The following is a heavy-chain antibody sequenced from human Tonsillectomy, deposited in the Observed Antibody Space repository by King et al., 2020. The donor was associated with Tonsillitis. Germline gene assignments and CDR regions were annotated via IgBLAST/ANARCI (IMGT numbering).Heavy chain of an antibody. CDR2: IIASGDNT. D-gene: IGHD3-9*01. CDR1: GFTFSRYA. CDR3: AKXXLYFGXGNFXY. V-gene: IGHV3-23*04. J-gene: IGHJ4*02. Sequence: VQLVESXGGLVQPGGSLRLSCAASGFTFSRYAMSWVRQAPGKGLEWVSGIIASGDNTYYADSVKGRLTVSRDNSKNTLYLQMNGLRAEDTAVYYCAKXXLYFGXGNFXYWGQGTLVTVSS.